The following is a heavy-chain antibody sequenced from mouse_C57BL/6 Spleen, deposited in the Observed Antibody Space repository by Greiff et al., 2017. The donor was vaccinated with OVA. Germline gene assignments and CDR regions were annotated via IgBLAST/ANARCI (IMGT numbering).Heavy chain of an antibody. CDR1: GYTFTDYY. CDR2: IYPGSGNT. J-gene: IGHJ4*01. V-gene: IGHV1-76*01. Sequence: QVQLQQSGAELVRPGASVKLSCKASGYTFTDYYINWVKQRPGQGLEWIARIYPGSGNTYYNEKFKGKATLTAEKSSSTAYMQLSSLTSEDSAVYFCAREEVYAMDYWGQGTSVTVSS. CDR3: AREEVYAMDY.